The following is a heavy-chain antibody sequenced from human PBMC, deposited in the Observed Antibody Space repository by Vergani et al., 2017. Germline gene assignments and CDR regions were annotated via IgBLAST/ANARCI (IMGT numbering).Heavy chain of an antibody. V-gene: IGHV1-46*03. Sequence: QVQVVQSGAEVKKSGASVKVSCKTSGYTFSNHYMHWVRQAPGQGLEWMGIINPSGGHTNYAQKVQGRVTMTRDTSTSTVYMELSSLRSEDTAIYYCARGDYGILTGYRYWGQGTLVTVSA. J-gene: IGHJ4*02. CDR1: GYTFSNHY. CDR3: ARGDYGILTGYRY. CDR2: INPSGGHT. D-gene: IGHD3-9*01.